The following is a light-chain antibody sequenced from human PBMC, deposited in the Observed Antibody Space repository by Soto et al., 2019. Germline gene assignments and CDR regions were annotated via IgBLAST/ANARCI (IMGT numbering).Light chain of an antibody. CDR2: EGS. CDR1: SSDVGSYNL. J-gene: IGLJ2*01. CDR3: CSYAGSTTDVV. V-gene: IGLV2-23*01. Sequence: QSVLTQPASVSGSPGQSITISCTGTSSDVGSYNLVSWYQQHPGKAPKVMIYEGSKRPSGVSNRFSGSKSGNTASLTISGLQAEDEADYYCCSYAGSTTDVVFGGGTKLTVL.